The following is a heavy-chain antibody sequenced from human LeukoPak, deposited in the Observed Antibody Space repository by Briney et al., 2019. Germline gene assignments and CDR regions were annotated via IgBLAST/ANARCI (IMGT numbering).Heavy chain of an antibody. CDR2: IYYSGST. CDR3: ARMDY. J-gene: IGHJ4*02. CDR1: GGSVSSGSYY. Sequence: SETLSLTCTVSGGSVSSGSYYWSWIRQPPGKGLEWIGYIYYSGSTNYNPSLKSRVTISVDTSKNQFSLKLSSVTAADTAVYYCARMDYWGQGTLVTVSS. V-gene: IGHV4-61*01.